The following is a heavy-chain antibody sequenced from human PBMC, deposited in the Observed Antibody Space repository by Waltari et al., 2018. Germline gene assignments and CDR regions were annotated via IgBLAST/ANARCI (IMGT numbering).Heavy chain of an antibody. CDR1: GGSISSYY. CDR3: ARDRGKEFLWFGEMGYFDL. Sequence: QVQLQESGPGLVKPSETLSLTCTVSGGSISSYYWSWIRQPAGRGLEWIGRIYTSGSTNYNPSLKSRVTMSVDTSKNQFSLKLSSVTAADTAVYYCARDRGKEFLWFGEMGYFDLWGRGTLVTVSS. D-gene: IGHD3-10*01. CDR2: IYTSGST. V-gene: IGHV4-4*07. J-gene: IGHJ2*01.